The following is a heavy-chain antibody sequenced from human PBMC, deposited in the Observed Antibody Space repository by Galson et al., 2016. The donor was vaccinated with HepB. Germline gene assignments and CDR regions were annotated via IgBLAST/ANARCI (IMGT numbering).Heavy chain of an antibody. Sequence: SLRLSCAASGFAFYSFDMSWVRQAPGKGLEWVSSISGSGGDTYYTDSVKGRFTVSRDNSKNTLYLHMNNLGAEDTAVYYCTKKVTISGTGDYWGQGTLFSVSA. J-gene: IGHJ4*02. D-gene: IGHD5-24*01. V-gene: IGHV3-23*01. CDR3: TKKVTISGTGDY. CDR2: ISGSGGDT. CDR1: GFAFYSFD.